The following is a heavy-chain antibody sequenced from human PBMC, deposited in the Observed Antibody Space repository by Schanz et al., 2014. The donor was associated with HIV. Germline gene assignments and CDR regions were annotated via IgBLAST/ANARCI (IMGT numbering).Heavy chain of an antibody. Sequence: QVHLVQSGAEVKKPGASVKVSCKTSGYTFSNYDINWVRQATGQGLEWMGWMNPNSGNTGYAQKFQGRVTMTRDTSKSTAYMDLSSLRSEDTAVYYCARRRSEIVPAAIVLHYYYGFDVWGQGTTVTVS. D-gene: IGHD2-2*02. CDR3: ARRRSEIVPAAIVLHYYYGFDV. CDR1: GYTFSNYD. CDR2: MNPNSGNT. J-gene: IGHJ6*02. V-gene: IGHV1-8*01.